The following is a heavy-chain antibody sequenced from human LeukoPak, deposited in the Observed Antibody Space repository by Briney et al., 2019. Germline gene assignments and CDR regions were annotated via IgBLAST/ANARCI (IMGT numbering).Heavy chain of an antibody. CDR1: GFTFSSYA. CDR3: ARGAPYDRFDP. D-gene: IGHD3-16*01. CDR2: ISGSSSTI. Sequence: GGSLRLSCAASGFTFSSYAMSWVRQAPGKGLEWVSAISGSSSTIYYADSVKGRFTISRDNAKNSLYLQMNSLRAEDTAVYYCARGAPYDRFDPWGQGTLVTVSS. J-gene: IGHJ5*02. V-gene: IGHV3-48*04.